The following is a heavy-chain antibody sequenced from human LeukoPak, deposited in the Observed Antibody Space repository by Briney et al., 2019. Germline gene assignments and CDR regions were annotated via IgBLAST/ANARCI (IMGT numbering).Heavy chain of an antibody. J-gene: IGHJ4*02. D-gene: IGHD5-12*01. Sequence: AASVKVSCKASGYTFSNYGISWVRQAPGQGLEWMGWISTYNGNTKYAQKFQGRVTMTTDTSTSTAYMELRSLRSDDTAVYYCARDLSRYSGYDYVFDYWGQGTLVTVSS. V-gene: IGHV1-18*01. CDR1: GYTFSNYG. CDR3: ARDLSRYSGYDYVFDY. CDR2: ISTYNGNT.